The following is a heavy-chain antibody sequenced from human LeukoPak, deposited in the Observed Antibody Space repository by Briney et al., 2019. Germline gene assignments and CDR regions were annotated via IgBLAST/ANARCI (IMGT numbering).Heavy chain of an antibody. V-gene: IGHV5-51*01. CDR2: VLPGDSEN. CDR3: ARRQYSGTYSDVFDI. J-gene: IGHJ3*02. CDR1: GYSFTNYW. Sequence: GESLKISCKASGYSFTNYWITWVRQMPGKGLEWMGMVLPGDSENISSPSFQGQVTFSADKSINIAYLQWNGLKASDTALYYCARRQYSGTYSDVFDIWGQGTMVTISS. D-gene: IGHD1-26*01.